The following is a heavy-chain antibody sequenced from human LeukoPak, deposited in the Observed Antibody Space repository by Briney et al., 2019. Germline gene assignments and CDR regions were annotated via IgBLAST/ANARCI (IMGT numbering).Heavy chain of an antibody. CDR2: ISGSGGST. D-gene: IGHD2-2*02. Sequence: GGSLRLSCAASGFTFSSYAMSWARQAPGKGLEWVSAISGSGGSTYYADSVKGRFTISRDNSKNTLYLQMNSLRAEDTAVYYCAKDRFGVVVPAAILDDAFDIWGQGTMVTVSS. CDR1: GFTFSSYA. V-gene: IGHV3-23*01. CDR3: AKDRFGVVVPAAILDDAFDI. J-gene: IGHJ3*02.